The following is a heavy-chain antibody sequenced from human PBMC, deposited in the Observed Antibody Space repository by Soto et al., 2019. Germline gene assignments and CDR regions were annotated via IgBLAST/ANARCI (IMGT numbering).Heavy chain of an antibody. CDR2: TYYRSTRWYN. D-gene: IGHD2-8*02. CDR1: GDSVSSNSAA. CDR3: ARSKLLVDLGDY. Sequence: SQTLSLTCAISGDSVSSNSAAWNWIRQSPSRGLEWLGRTYYRSTRWYNDYAVSVKSRITVNPDTSKNQFSLHLNSVTPEDTAVYYCARSKLLVDLGDYWGQGTLVTVSS. V-gene: IGHV6-1*01. J-gene: IGHJ4*02.